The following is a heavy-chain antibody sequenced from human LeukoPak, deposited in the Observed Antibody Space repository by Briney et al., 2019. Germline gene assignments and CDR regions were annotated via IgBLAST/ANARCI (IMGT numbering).Heavy chain of an antibody. CDR1: GFTFSNYE. J-gene: IGHJ6*03. Sequence: GGSLRLSCAASGFTFSNYEMNWVRQAPGKGLEWISHISNTGDIIHYADSVEGRFTISRDNAKNSLYLQMNSLRAEDTAVYYCAKDATAVVGTVYMDVWGKGTTVTISS. D-gene: IGHD2-2*01. CDR2: ISNTGDII. CDR3: AKDATAVVGTVYMDV. V-gene: IGHV3-48*03.